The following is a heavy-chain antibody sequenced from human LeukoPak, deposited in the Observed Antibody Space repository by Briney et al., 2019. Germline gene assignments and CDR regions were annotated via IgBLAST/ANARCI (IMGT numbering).Heavy chain of an antibody. D-gene: IGHD1-26*01. CDR1: GYTFTSYG. V-gene: IGHV1-18*01. Sequence: GASVKVSCKASGYTFTSYGISWVRQAPGQGLEWMGWISAYNGNTNYAQKLQGRVTMTTDTSTSTAYMELRSLRSDDTAVYYCARDGMGPVPEETLSGSYYEFDYWGQGTLVTVSS. CDR2: ISAYNGNT. CDR3: ARDGMGPVPEETLSGSYYEFDY. J-gene: IGHJ4*02.